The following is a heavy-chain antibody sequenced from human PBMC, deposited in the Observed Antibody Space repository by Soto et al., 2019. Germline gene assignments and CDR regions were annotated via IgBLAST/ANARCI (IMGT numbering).Heavy chain of an antibody. Sequence: PSETLSLTCAVSGYSISSGYYWGWIRQPPGKGLEWIGSIYHSGSTYYNPSLKSRVTISVDTSKNQFSLKLSSVTAADTAVYYCASGLNKWELATFDYWGQGTLVTVSS. CDR3: ASGLNKWELATFDY. CDR2: IYHSGST. V-gene: IGHV4-38-2*01. CDR1: GYSISSGYY. J-gene: IGHJ4*02. D-gene: IGHD1-26*01.